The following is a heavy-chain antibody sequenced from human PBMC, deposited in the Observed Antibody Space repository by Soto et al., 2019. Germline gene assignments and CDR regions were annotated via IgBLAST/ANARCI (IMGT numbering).Heavy chain of an antibody. V-gene: IGHV3-48*02. J-gene: IGHJ6*02. Sequence: EVQLVESGGGLVQPGGSLRLSCVASGFTFSSYSMDWVRQAPGKGLERVSFITSDTSAIHYADSVKGRFTISRDNARNSLYLQMNSLRDEYTVVYYCVRDWPYSSRPEVSGMDVWGQGTTVTVSS. D-gene: IGHD6-13*01. CDR3: VRDWPYSSRPEVSGMDV. CDR1: GFTFSSYS. CDR2: ITSDTSAI.